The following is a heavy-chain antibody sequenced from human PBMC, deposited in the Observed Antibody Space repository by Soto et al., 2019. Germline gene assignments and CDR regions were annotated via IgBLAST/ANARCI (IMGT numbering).Heavy chain of an antibody. CDR3: ARFSGHDFWRVPYIPGPHPVDV. D-gene: IGHD3-3*01. Sequence: HPGGSLRLSCAASGFTFSSYGMHWVRQAPGKGLEWVAVIWYDGSNKYYADSVKGRFTISRDNSKNTLYLQMNSLRAEDTAVYYCARFSGHDFWRVPYIPGPHPVDVWGKGTTVTVSS. J-gene: IGHJ6*04. CDR2: IWYDGSNK. CDR1: GFTFSSYG. V-gene: IGHV3-33*01.